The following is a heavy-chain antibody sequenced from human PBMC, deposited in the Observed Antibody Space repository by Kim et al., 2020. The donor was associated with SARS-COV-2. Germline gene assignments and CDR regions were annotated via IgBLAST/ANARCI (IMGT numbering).Heavy chain of an antibody. Sequence: GGSLRLSCSASGFTFSSYAMHWVRQAPGKGLEYVSAISSNGGSTYYADSVKGRFTISRDNSKNTLYLQMSSLRAEDTAVYYCVKESSKYDTPGAFDIWGQGTMVTVSS. CDR2: ISSNGGST. CDR3: VKESSKYDTPGAFDI. CDR1: GFTFSSYA. V-gene: IGHV3-64D*09. D-gene: IGHD3-9*01. J-gene: IGHJ3*02.